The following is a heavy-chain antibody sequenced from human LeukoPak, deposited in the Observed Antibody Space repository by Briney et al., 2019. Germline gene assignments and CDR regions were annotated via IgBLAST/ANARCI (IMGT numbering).Heavy chain of an antibody. Sequence: PGGSLRLSCAASGFTFSNYAMSWVRQAPGKGLEWVSAISGSGGSTYYADSVKGRFTISRDNSKNALYLQMNSLRAEDTAVYYCAKEGIAVAGNYGDYWGQGTLVTVSS. D-gene: IGHD6-19*01. J-gene: IGHJ4*02. V-gene: IGHV3-23*01. CDR1: GFTFSNYA. CDR2: ISGSGGST. CDR3: AKEGIAVAGNYGDY.